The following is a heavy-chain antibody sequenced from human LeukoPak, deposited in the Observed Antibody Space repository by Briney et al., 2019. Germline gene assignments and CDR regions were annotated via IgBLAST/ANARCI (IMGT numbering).Heavy chain of an antibody. CDR1: GGSISSYY. Sequence: KPSETLSLTCTVSGGSISSYYWSWIRQPPGKGLEWIGHIYGSGSTNYNPSLKSRVTLSVDTSKNQFSLKLSSVTVADTAVYYCAREGTSGTHLNWFDPWGQGTLVTVSS. V-gene: IGHV4-59*01. D-gene: IGHD1-1*01. CDR2: IYGSGST. CDR3: AREGTSGTHLNWFDP. J-gene: IGHJ5*02.